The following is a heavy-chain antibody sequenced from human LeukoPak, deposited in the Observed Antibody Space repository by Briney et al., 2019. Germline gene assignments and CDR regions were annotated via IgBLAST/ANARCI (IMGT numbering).Heavy chain of an antibody. J-gene: IGHJ4*02. CDR3: AREDCSSTSCYFGSSGFDY. CDR2: IKQDGSEK. D-gene: IGHD2-2*01. CDR1: GFTFSSYW. V-gene: IGHV3-7*05. Sequence: GGSLRLSCAASGFTFSSYWMSWVRQAPGKGLEWVANIKQDGSEKYYVDSVKGRFTISRDNAKNSLYLQMNSLRADDTAVYYCAREDCSSTSCYFGSSGFDYWGQGTLVTVSS.